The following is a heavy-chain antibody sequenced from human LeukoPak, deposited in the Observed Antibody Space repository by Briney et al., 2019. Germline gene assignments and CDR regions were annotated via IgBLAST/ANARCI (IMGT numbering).Heavy chain of an antibody. D-gene: IGHD6-13*01. CDR3: ARDPPSIIAAAGTGYFDY. CDR2: ISAYNGNT. Sequence: GSVKVSCMASGYTFTSYGISWVRQAPGQGLEWMGWISAYNGNTNYAQKLQGRVTMTTDTSTSTAYMELRSLRSDDTAVYYCARDPPSIIAAAGTGYFDYWGQGTLVTVSS. V-gene: IGHV1-18*01. J-gene: IGHJ4*02. CDR1: GYTFTSYG.